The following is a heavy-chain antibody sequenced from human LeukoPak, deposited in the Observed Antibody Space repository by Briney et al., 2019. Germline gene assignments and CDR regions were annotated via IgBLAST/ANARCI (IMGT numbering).Heavy chain of an antibody. D-gene: IGHD5-24*01. CDR3: APTKSVQNYYYYGMDV. V-gene: IGHV1-2*02. CDR2: INPDSGVT. J-gene: IGHJ6*02. Sequence: ASVKVSCKTSGYTFTGYFMHWVRQAPGQGLEWLGWINPDSGVTKYAQKFQGRVTMTRDTSISTAYMELSRLRSDDTAVYYCAPTKSVQNYYYYGMDVWGQGTTVTVPS. CDR1: GYTFTGYF.